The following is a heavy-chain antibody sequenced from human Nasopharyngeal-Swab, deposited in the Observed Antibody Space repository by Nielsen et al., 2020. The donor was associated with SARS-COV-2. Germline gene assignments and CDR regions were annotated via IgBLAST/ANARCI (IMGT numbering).Heavy chain of an antibody. CDR3: ARDRRDVGNQ. D-gene: IGHD5-24*01. Sequence: GESLKISCAASGFDVSGNYMSWFRQAPGKGLEWVSVMYAGGDIYYADSVKGRFTISRDSSKNTLYLQMNSLRVEDTALYYCARDRRDVGNQWGQGTLVTVSS. J-gene: IGHJ4*02. CDR1: GFDVSGNY. CDR2: MYAGGDI. V-gene: IGHV3-53*01.